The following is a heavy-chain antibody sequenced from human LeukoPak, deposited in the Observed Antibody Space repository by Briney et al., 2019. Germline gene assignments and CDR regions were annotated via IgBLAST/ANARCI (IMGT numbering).Heavy chain of an antibody. J-gene: IGHJ5*02. CDR1: GFTFSSYA. Sequence: GGSLRLSCAASGFTFSSYAIHWVRQAPGKGLEWVAVMSYDGIHKYYADSVKGRFTISRDNSKNTLYLQMSSLRAEDTAVYYCVKSDRPDYADFGLGSWGQGTLVTVSS. V-gene: IGHV3-30*14. CDR2: MSYDGIHK. CDR3: VKSDRPDYADFGLGS. D-gene: IGHD4-17*01.